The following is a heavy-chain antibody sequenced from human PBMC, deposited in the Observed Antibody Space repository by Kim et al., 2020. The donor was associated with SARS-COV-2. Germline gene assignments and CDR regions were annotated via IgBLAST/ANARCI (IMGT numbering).Heavy chain of an antibody. V-gene: IGHV4-59*09. CDR2: ST. Sequence: STNYNPSLQSRVTISVDTSKNQFSLKLSSVTAADTAVYYCARGGGDYFDYWGQGTLVTVSP. CDR3: ARGGGDYFDY. J-gene: IGHJ4*02. D-gene: IGHD4-17*01.